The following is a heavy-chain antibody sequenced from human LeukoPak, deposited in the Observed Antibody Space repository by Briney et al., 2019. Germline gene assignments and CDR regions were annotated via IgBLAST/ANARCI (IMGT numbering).Heavy chain of an antibody. J-gene: IGHJ6*02. CDR2: IIPIFGTA. Sequence: SVKVSCKASGGTFSSYAISWVRQAPGQGLEWMGGIIPIFGTANYAQKFQGRVTITTDESTSTAYMELSSLRSEDTAVYYCASCRFGDDYYYGMDVWGQGTTVTVSS. V-gene: IGHV1-69*05. D-gene: IGHD3-10*01. CDR1: GGTFSSYA. CDR3: ASCRFGDDYYYGMDV.